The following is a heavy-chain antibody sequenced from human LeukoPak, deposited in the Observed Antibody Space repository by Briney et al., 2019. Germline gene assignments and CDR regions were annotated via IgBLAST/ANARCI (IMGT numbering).Heavy chain of an antibody. Sequence: SQTLSLTCTVSGGPISSGSYYWSWIRQPAGKGLEWIGRIYTSGSTNYNPSLKSRVTISVDTSKNQFSLKLSSVTAADTAVYYCAREVVGATNDYWGQGTLVTVSS. CDR2: IYTSGST. V-gene: IGHV4-61*02. CDR1: GGPISSGSYY. CDR3: AREVVGATNDY. J-gene: IGHJ4*02. D-gene: IGHD1-26*01.